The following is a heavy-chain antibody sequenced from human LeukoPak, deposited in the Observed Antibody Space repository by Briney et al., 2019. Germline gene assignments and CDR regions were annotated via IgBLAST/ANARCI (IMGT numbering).Heavy chain of an antibody. J-gene: IGHJ6*03. D-gene: IGHD3-3*01. CDR2: MNPNSGNT. Sequence: ASVKVSCKASGGTFSSYAISWVRQAPGQGLEWMGWMNPNSGNTGYAQKFQGRVTITRNTSISTADMELSSLRSEDTAVYYCARSPMNYDFWSGGYYYYYMDVWGKGTTVTVPS. V-gene: IGHV1-8*03. CDR3: ARSPMNYDFWSGGYYYYYMDV. CDR1: GGTFSSYA.